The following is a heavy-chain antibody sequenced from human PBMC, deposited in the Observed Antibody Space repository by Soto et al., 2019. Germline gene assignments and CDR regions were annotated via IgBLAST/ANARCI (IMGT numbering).Heavy chain of an antibody. CDR3: ARDSSGYYPDWFDP. Sequence: PVGSLRLSCAASGFTFSSYWMSWVRQAPGKGLEWVANIKQDGSEKYYVDSVKGRFTISRDNAKNSLYLQMNSLRAEDTAVYYSARDSSGYYPDWFDPWGQGTLVTVSS. CDR2: IKQDGSEK. V-gene: IGHV3-7*03. D-gene: IGHD3-22*01. J-gene: IGHJ5*02. CDR1: GFTFSSYW.